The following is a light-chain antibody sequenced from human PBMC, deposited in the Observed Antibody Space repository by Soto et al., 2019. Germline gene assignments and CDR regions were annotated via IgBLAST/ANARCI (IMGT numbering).Light chain of an antibody. CDR3: QHGHNWPLT. J-gene: IGKJ2*01. V-gene: IGKV3-15*01. CDR1: QNISTE. CDR2: SAS. Sequence: EIVMTQSPATLSVSPGERASLSCRASQNISTELAWYQQKPGQPPRLLIYSASTRATGVPARFTGSGSGSEFTLTISGLQSEDFAVYYCQHGHNWPLTFGQGTRLEI.